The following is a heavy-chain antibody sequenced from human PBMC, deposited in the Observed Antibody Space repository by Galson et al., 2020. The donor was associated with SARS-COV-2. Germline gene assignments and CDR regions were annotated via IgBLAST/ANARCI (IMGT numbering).Heavy chain of an antibody. D-gene: IGHD2-2*01. Sequence: GESLKISCKGSGFSFTSYWIAWVRQMPGKGLEWMGIIYPADSDTKYSPSFQGQVTISADKSISTAYLQWSSLKASDTAMYYCARHWEIDCSSGRCYFYGMDVWGQGTTVTVSS. CDR1: GFSFTSYW. V-gene: IGHV5-51*01. CDR2: IYPADSDT. CDR3: ARHWEIDCSSGRCYFYGMDV. J-gene: IGHJ6*02.